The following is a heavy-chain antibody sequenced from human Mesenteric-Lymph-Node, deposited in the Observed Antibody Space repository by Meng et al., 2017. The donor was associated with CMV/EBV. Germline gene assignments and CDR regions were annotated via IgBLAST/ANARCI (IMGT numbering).Heavy chain of an antibody. CDR3: ARDHSSSWYYYVDY. D-gene: IGHD6-13*01. Sequence: SGYTFTSEAMHWVRQAPGQRLEWMGWINAGNGNTKYSQKFQGRVTITRDTSASTAYMELSSLRSEDTAVYYCARDHSSSWYYYVDYWGQGTLVTVSS. V-gene: IGHV1-3*01. J-gene: IGHJ4*02. CDR2: INAGNGNT. CDR1: GYTFTSEA.